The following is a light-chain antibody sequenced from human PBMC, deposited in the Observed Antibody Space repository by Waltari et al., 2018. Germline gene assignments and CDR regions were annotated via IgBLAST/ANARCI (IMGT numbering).Light chain of an antibody. CDR1: SSAVGGYND. CDR3: SSYTSSSTWV. CDR2: DVS. J-gene: IGLJ3*02. V-gene: IGLV2-14*03. Sequence: QSALTQPASVSGSPGQSITISCPGTSSAVGGYNDVSWYQQHPGKAPKLMIFDVSKRPSGVSYRFSGSKSGNTASLTISGLQAEDEADYYCSSYTSSSTWVFGGGTKLTVL.